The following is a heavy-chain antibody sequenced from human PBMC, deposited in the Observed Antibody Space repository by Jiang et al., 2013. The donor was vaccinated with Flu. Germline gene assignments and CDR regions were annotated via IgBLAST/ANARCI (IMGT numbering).Heavy chain of an antibody. CDR2: IIPIFGTA. D-gene: IGHD5-18*01. J-gene: IGHJ4*02. CDR1: GGTFSSYA. Sequence: SCKASGGTFSSYAISWVRQAPGQGLEWMGGIIPIFGTANYAQKFQGRVTITADESTSTAYMELSSLRSEDTAVYYCARGDTAMPYFDYWGQGTLVTVSS. CDR3: ARGDTAMPYFDY. V-gene: IGHV1-69*01.